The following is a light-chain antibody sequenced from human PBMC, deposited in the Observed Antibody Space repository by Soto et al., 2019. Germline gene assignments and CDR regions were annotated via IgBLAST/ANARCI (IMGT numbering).Light chain of an antibody. J-gene: IGKJ1*01. CDR1: QSISIW. Sequence: DIPMTQSPSSLSASVGDRVTITCRASQSISIWLAWYQQKPGKAPNLLIYDASSLESGVPSRFSGSGSGTQFTLTINSLHPDDFATYYCQQYHGYSRTFGQGTQVEIK. V-gene: IGKV1-5*01. CDR2: DAS. CDR3: QQYHGYSRT.